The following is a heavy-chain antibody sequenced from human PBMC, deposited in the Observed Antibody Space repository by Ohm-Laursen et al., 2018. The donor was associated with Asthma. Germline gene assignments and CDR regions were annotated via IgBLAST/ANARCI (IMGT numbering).Heavy chain of an antibody. J-gene: IGHJ4*02. CDR1: GFTFRSYA. Sequence: SLRLSCTASGFTFRSYAMHWVRQAPGKGLEWVAVGGSYYDGGLKYYADSVNGRFTVSRDDSKNTLYLQMNSLRPDDTAVYYCARDVMEWYLPAFDFWGQGTPVTVSS. V-gene: IGHV3-30-3*01. CDR3: ARDVMEWYLPAFDF. CDR2: SYYDGGLK. D-gene: IGHD3-3*01.